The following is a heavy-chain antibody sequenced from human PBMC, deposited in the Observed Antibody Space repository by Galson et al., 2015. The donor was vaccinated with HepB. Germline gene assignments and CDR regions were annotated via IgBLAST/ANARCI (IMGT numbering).Heavy chain of an antibody. D-gene: IGHD6-19*01. Sequence: SVKVSCKASGYTFTGYYMHWVRQAPGQGLEWMGVINPSGGSTSYAQKFQGRVTMTRDTSTSTVYMELSSLRSEDTAVYYCARVERESSGWISWFDPWGQGTLVTVSS. CDR2: INPSGGST. J-gene: IGHJ5*02. V-gene: IGHV1-46*01. CDR3: ARVERESSGWISWFDP. CDR1: GYTFTGYY.